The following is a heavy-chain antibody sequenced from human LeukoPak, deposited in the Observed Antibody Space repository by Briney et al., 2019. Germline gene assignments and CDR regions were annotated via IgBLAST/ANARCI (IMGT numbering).Heavy chain of an antibody. D-gene: IGHD7-27*01. V-gene: IGHV4-59*08. Sequence: PSETLSLTCTVSGGSISSYYWSWIRQPPGKGLEWIGYIYYSGSTNYNPSLKSRVTISVDTSKNQFSLKLSSVTAADTAVYYCARHRTGAYFHFDYWGQGTLVTVSS. CDR1: GGSISSYY. CDR3: ARHRTGAYFHFDY. J-gene: IGHJ4*02. CDR2: IYYSGST.